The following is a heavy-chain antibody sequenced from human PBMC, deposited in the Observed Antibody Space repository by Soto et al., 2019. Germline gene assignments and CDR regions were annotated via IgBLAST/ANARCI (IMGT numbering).Heavy chain of an antibody. Sequence: GGSLRLSWGASGFTFSSYSMNWVRQAPGKGLEWVSSISSSRSYIYYADSVKGRFTISRDNAKNSLYLQMNSLRAEDTAVYYCARVALYDRYAFDIWGQGTMVTVSS. V-gene: IGHV3-21*01. D-gene: IGHD3-22*01. CDR3: ARVALYDRYAFDI. CDR1: GFTFSSYS. J-gene: IGHJ3*02. CDR2: ISSSRSYI.